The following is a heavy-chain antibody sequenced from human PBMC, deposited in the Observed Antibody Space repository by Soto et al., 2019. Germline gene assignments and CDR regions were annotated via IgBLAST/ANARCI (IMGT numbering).Heavy chain of an antibody. J-gene: IGHJ6*02. CDR1: GGSISSDGNY. V-gene: IGHV4-31*03. D-gene: IGHD3-10*01. Sequence: QVQLQESGPGLVKSSQTLSLTCTVSGGSISSDGNYWSWIRQHPGKGLEWIGYIYYSGSTYYNPSLKSRVTISVDTSMNQFSLKLNSVTAADTAVYYCARARMVRGIIYYYGMDVCGQGTTVTVSS. CDR2: IYYSGST. CDR3: ARARMVRGIIYYYGMDV.